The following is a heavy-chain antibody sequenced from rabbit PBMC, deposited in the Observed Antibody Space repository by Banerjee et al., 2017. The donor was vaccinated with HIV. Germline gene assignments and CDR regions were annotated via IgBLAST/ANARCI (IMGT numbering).Heavy chain of an antibody. Sequence: QSLEESGGDLVKPGASLTLTCTASGFSFSSSYYMCWVRQAPGKGLEWIALITGKTYYASWAKGRFTISKTSSTTVTLQMTSLTAADTATYFCAREYLADTTGYFDLWGQGTLVTVS. J-gene: IGHJ4*01. V-gene: IGHV1S40*01. CDR1: GFSFSSSYY. D-gene: IGHD6-1*01. CDR2: ITGKT. CDR3: AREYLADTTGYFDL.